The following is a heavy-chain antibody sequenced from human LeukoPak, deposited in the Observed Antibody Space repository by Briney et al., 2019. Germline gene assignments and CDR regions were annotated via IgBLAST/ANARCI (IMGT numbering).Heavy chain of an antibody. CDR1: GFTFGDYA. CDR3: TRDRGAYNLYDY. CDR2: IRSKAYGETA. D-gene: IGHD1-1*01. Sequence: GGSLRLSCTTSGFTFGDYAMSWIRQAPGKGLEWVGFIRSKAYGETADYAASVKGRFTISRDDSKAIAYLQMNSLKTEDTAVYHCTRDRGAYNLYDYWGQGTLVTVSS. V-gene: IGHV3-49*03. J-gene: IGHJ4*02.